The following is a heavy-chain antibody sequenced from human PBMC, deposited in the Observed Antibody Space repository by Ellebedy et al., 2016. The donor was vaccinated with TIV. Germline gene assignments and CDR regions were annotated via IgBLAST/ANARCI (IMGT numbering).Heavy chain of an antibody. CDR2: IYTSGST. CDR1: GGSISSYY. Sequence: MPSETLSLTCTVSGGSISSYYWSWIRQPPGKGLEWIGRIYTSGSTNYNPSLKSRVTMSVDTSKNQFSLKLSSVTAADTAVYYCARSSRYYYGSGSNNWFDPWGQGTLVTVSS. D-gene: IGHD3-10*01. CDR3: ARSSRYYYGSGSNNWFDP. J-gene: IGHJ5*02. V-gene: IGHV4-4*07.